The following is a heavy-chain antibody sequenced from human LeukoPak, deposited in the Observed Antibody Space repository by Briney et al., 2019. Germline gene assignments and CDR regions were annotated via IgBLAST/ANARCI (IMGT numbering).Heavy chain of an antibody. Sequence: PGGSLRLSCAASGFTFSSYAMSWVRQAPGKGLEWVSAISGSGGSTYYADSVKGRFTISRDNSKTTLYLQMNSLTAEDTAVYYCARTIGYCSGGSCYSSGYFDYWGQGTLVTVSS. V-gene: IGHV3-23*01. J-gene: IGHJ4*02. CDR3: ARTIGYCSGGSCYSSGYFDY. CDR2: ISGSGGST. D-gene: IGHD2-15*01. CDR1: GFTFSSYA.